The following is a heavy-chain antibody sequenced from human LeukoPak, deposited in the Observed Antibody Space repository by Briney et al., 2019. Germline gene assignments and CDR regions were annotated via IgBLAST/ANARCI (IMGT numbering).Heavy chain of an antibody. CDR1: GGSISGYY. J-gene: IGHJ4*02. D-gene: IGHD1-26*01. CDR3: ARLFHPSFSGNYPFDY. Sequence: SETLSLTCTVSGGSISGYYWSWIRQPPGKGLEWIAYVSYSGNTDYNPSLKGRVTVSVDTSKNQFSLNLNSVTAADTAVYYCARLFHPSFSGNYPFDYWGQGTLVTVSS. V-gene: IGHV4-59*01. CDR2: VSYSGNT.